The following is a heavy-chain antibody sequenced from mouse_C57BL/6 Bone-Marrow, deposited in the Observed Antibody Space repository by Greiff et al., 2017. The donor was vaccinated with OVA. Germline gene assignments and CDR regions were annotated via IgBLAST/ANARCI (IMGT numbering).Heavy chain of an antibody. CDR1: GYTFTDYE. CDR3: TRFSHYYAMDY. V-gene: IGHV1-15*01. J-gene: IGHJ4*01. D-gene: IGHD6-2*01. CDR2: IDPETGGT. Sequence: VQLQQSGAELVRPGASVTLSCEASGYTFTDYEMHWVKQTPVHGLEWIGAIDPETGGTAYNQKFKGKAILTADKSSSTAYMELRSLTSEDSAVYYCTRFSHYYAMDYWGQGTSVTVSS.